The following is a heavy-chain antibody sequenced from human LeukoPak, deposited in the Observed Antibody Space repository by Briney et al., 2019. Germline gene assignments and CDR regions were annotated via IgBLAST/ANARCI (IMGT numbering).Heavy chain of an antibody. D-gene: IGHD3-10*01. CDR3: ARDQPLWFGELRHWFDP. Sequence: SSETLSLTCAVYGGSFSGYYWSWIRQPPGKGLEWIGEINHSGSTNYNPSLKSRVNISVDTSKNQFSLKLSSVTAADTAVYYCARDQPLWFGELRHWFDPWGQGTLVTVSS. CDR1: GGSFSGYY. CDR2: INHSGST. V-gene: IGHV4-34*01. J-gene: IGHJ5*02.